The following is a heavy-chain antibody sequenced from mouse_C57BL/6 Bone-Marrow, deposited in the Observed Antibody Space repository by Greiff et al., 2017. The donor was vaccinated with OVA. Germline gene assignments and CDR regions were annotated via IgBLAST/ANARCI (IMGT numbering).Heavy chain of an antibody. J-gene: IGHJ3*01. V-gene: IGHV1-15*01. D-gene: IGHD2-3*01. CDR2: IDPETGGT. CDR3: TREGGLYDGYYLFAY. CDR1: GYTFTDYE. Sequence: VKLQESGAELVRPGASVTLSCKASGYTFTDYEMHWVKQTPVHGLEWIGAIDPETGGTAYNQKFKGKAILTADKSSSTAYMELRSLTSEDSAVYYCTREGGLYDGYYLFAYWGQGTLVTVSA.